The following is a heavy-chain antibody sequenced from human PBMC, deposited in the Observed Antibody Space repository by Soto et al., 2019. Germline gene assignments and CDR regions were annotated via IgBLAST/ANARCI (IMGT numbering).Heavy chain of an antibody. Sequence: SVKVSCKASGGTFGSYAISWVRQAPGQGLEWMGGIIPIFGTANYAQKFQGRVTITADKSTSTAYMELSSLRSEDTAVYYCARAMSYGYYYYYYGMDVWGQGTTVTVSS. D-gene: IGHD5-18*01. V-gene: IGHV1-69*06. CDR3: ARAMSYGYYYYYYGMDV. CDR2: IIPIFGTA. J-gene: IGHJ6*02. CDR1: GGTFGSYA.